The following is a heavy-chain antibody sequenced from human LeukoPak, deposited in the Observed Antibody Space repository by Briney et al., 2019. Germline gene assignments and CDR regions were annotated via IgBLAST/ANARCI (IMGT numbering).Heavy chain of an antibody. Sequence: ASVKVSCKASGYSFTGHYMHWVRQAPGQGLEWMGWINPKSGGTNYAQKFQGRVTITRDTSISTAYMDMSSLRSEDTAVHYCARVPDSSSFSFDYWGQGTLVTVSS. D-gene: IGHD6-13*01. CDR3: ARVPDSSSFSFDY. CDR2: INPKSGGT. J-gene: IGHJ4*02. V-gene: IGHV1-2*02. CDR1: GYSFTGHY.